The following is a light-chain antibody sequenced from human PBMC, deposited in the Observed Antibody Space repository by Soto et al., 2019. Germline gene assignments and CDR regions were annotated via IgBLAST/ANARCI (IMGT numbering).Light chain of an antibody. CDR1: QGSSNY. CDR2: AVS. J-gene: IGKJ4*01. CDR3: QKDNSAPPK. Sequence: DIQMTQSPSSLSASVGDRVTITCRARQGSSNYLAWYQQKPGKVPKLLIYAVSTLQSGVPSRFTGSRSETDFTRTISSLQPEDVATYYWQKDNSAPPKFGGGTKVEIK. V-gene: IGKV1-27*01.